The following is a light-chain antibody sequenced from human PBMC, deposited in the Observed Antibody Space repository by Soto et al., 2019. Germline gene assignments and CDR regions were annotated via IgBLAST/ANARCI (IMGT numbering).Light chain of an antibody. CDR2: TNH. Sequence: QSVLTQAPSASGTPGQRVTISCSGSSSNIGSKTVNWYQQLPGMAPKLLIFTNHQRPSGVPDRFSGSKSGTAASLAISGLQSEDEADYYCAAWDDSLNACVFGTGTKLTVL. J-gene: IGLJ1*01. CDR1: SSNIGSKT. V-gene: IGLV1-44*01. CDR3: AAWDDSLNACV.